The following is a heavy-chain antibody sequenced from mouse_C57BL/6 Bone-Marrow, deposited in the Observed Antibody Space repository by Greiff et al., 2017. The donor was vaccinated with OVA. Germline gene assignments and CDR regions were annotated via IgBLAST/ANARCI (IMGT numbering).Heavy chain of an antibody. CDR3: ARYTYYGSSYAWFAY. D-gene: IGHD1-1*01. Sequence: EVKLVESGGGLVQPGGSLSLSCAASGFTFTDYYMSWVRQPPGKALEWLGFIRNKANGYSTEYSASVKGRFTISRDNSQSILYLQMNALRAEDSATYYCARYTYYGSSYAWFAYWGQGTLVTVSA. J-gene: IGHJ3*01. CDR2: IRNKANGYST. CDR1: GFTFTDYY. V-gene: IGHV7-3*01.